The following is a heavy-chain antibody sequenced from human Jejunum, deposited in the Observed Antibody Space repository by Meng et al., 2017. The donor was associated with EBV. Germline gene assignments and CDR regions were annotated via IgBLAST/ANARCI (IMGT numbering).Heavy chain of an antibody. Sequence: VATGSGLKKTGASVKVSCKASDYTFSRYAMNWVRQAPGQGLEWMGWINTRTGNPAYAQGFTGRFVFSLDTSVSTAYLQISSLKAEDTAVYYCASDISTATFGYWGQGTLVTVSS. CDR2: INTRTGNP. D-gene: IGHD2-21*02. V-gene: IGHV7-4-1*02. J-gene: IGHJ4*02. CDR1: DYTFSRYA. CDR3: ASDISTATFGY.